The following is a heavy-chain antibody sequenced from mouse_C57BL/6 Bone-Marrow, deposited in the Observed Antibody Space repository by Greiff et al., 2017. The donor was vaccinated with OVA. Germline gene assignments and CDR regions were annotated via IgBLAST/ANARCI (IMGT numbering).Heavy chain of an antibody. Sequence: VQLKESGGGLVKPGGSLKLSCAASGFTFSSYAMSWVRQTPEKRLEWVATISDGGSYTYYPDNVKGRFTISRDNAKNNLYLQMSHLKSEDTAMYYCARDSGPYYYYFDYWGQGTTLTVSS. CDR2: ISDGGSYT. CDR3: ARDSGPYYYYFDY. J-gene: IGHJ2*01. CDR1: GFTFSSYA. D-gene: IGHD1-1*01. V-gene: IGHV5-4*01.